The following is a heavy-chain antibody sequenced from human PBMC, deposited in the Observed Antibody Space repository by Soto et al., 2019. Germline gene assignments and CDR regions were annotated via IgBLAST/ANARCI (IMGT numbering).Heavy chain of an antibody. Sequence: QVQLVESGGGVVQPGRSLRLSCAASGFTFSGYAMHWVRQAPGKGLEWVAVISYDGSNKYYADSVKGRFTISRDNSKNTLYLQMNGLRPEDVVVYYCARDQYDILTGPNYWGQGTLVSVSS. CDR1: GFTFSGYA. CDR3: ARDQYDILTGPNY. V-gene: IGHV3-30-3*01. CDR2: ISYDGSNK. J-gene: IGHJ4*02. D-gene: IGHD3-9*01.